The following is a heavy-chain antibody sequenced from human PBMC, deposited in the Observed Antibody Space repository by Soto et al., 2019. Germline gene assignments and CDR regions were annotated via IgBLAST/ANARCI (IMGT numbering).Heavy chain of an antibody. D-gene: IGHD1-1*01. J-gene: IGHJ5*02. CDR1: GFSFTSYY. CDR3: ARGGGIDDNDDWFDP. CDR2: ISPGVGSI. V-gene: IGHV1-46*01. Sequence: QAQLVQSGAEVKKPGASVKVSCKGSGFSFTSYYMHWVRQAPGQGLEWMGSISPGVGSIRYAKKFQGRVTMTRDSSTSRVYMELSSLRSEDTAVYHCARGGGIDDNDDWFDPWGQGTLVTVSS.